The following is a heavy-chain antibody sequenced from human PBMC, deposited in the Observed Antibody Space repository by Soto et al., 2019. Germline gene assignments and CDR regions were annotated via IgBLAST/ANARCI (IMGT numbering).Heavy chain of an antibody. CDR3: ARGGDVLDY. D-gene: IGHD3-16*01. CDR1: GFAFGGFG. V-gene: IGHV3-30*03. J-gene: IGHJ4*02. CDR2: TSSDGSNK. Sequence: QVQLVESGGGVVRPGKSLTLSCTGSGFAFGGFGIHWVRQTPGKGLEWLAMTSSDGSNKYLADSVKGRFTVSRGMSRTMVFLQMENLGLEDTAVYYCARGGDVLDYWGRGALVTVSS.